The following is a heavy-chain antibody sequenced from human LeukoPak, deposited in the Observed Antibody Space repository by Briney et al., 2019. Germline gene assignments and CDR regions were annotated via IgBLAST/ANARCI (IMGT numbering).Heavy chain of an antibody. CDR3: ARRPGGYAYGLDY. V-gene: IGHV3-11*01. J-gene: IGHJ4*02. CDR2: LSSGDITV. Sequence: GGSLRLSCSASSFTFSDYYMIWLPQTPGKGLEWLSYLSSGDITVYYADAVEGRFTVSRDNAKNSLYLHMRSLRPADTAVYYCARRPGGYAYGLDYWGQGTLVTVSS. D-gene: IGHD5-18*01. CDR1: SFTFSDYY.